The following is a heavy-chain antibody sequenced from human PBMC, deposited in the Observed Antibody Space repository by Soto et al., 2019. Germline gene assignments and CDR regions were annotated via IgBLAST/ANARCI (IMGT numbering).Heavy chain of an antibody. CDR1: GFTFTRYS. V-gene: IGHV3-21*04. J-gene: IGHJ6*02. Sequence: GGSLRLSCAASGFTFTRYSMNWVRQAPGKGLEWVASISSTTNYIYYGDSMKGRFTISRDNAKNSLYLQMNSVRAEDTAVYYCARGSTYNFWSGYIYYGMDVWGQGTTVTVSS. CDR2: ISSTTNYI. D-gene: IGHD3-3*01. CDR3: ARGSTYNFWSGYIYYGMDV.